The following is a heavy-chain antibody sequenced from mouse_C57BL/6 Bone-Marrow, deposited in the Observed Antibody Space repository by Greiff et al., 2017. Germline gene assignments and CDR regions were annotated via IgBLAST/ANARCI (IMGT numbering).Heavy chain of an antibody. D-gene: IGHD3-2*02. V-gene: IGHV1-81*01. J-gene: IGHJ3*01. CDR3: ARERSSGYLAY. CDR2: IYPRSGNT. Sequence: QVQLQESGAELARPGSSVKLSCKASGYTFTSYCMSWVKQRTGQGLEWIGEIYPRSGNTYYNEKFKGKATLTADKSSSTAYMELRSLTSEDAAVYFCARERSSGYLAYWGQGTLVTVSA. CDR1: GYTFTSYC.